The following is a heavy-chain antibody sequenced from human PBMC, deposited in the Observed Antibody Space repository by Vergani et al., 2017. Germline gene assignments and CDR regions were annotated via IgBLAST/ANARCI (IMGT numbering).Heavy chain of an antibody. V-gene: IGHV3-15*07. D-gene: IGHD2-21*01. CDR2: IKSTFDRGTT. J-gene: IGHJ6*02. CDR1: GFSFRNAW. Sequence: EVQLVESGGGIVKPGGSLRLSCVASGFSFRNAWMNWVRRTPGKGLEWVGRIKSTFDRGTTDYAAAVKGRCTISRDDSKNTLFLQMNGLKTEDIGVYYCTTDPRYCGDGSCYGLKDHHCYGMDVWGQGTTVTVSS. CDR3: TTDPRYCGDGSCYGLKDHHCYGMDV.